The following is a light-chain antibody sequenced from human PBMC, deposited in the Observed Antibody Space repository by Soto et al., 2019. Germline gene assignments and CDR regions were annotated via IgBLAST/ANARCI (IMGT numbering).Light chain of an antibody. CDR2: GAS. Sequence: ETVLTQSPATLSVSQGEGATLSCRASQSVSINLAWYQQKPGQAPRLLIYGASTRATGIPARFSGSGSGTEFTLTISSLKSEDFAVYYCQQYNNWPPITFGQGTRLEIK. CDR1: QSVSIN. J-gene: IGKJ5*01. CDR3: QQYNNWPPIT. V-gene: IGKV3-15*01.